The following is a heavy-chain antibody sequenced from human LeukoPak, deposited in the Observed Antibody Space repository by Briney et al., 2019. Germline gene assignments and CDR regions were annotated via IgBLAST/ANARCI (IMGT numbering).Heavy chain of an antibody. J-gene: IGHJ4*02. CDR2: MFYSGRP. D-gene: IGHD3-10*01. CDR1: GGSISSYY. V-gene: IGHV4-59*01. Sequence: SETLSLTCTVSGGSISSYYWSWIRQPPGKGLEWIGYMFYSGRPNYNPPLKSRVTISLDTSKNQFSLNLSSVTAADTAVYYCARYYYGSGTYYNVAYFDYWGQGSLVTVSS. CDR3: ARYYYGSGTYYNVAYFDY.